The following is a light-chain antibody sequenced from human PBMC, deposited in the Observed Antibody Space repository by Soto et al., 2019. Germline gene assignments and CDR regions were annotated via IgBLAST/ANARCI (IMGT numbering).Light chain of an antibody. CDR1: SSNIGSNT. CDR2: SNN. CDR3: AAWDDSLNGSL. Sequence: QPVLTQPPSASGTPGQRVTISCSGSSSNIGSNTVNWYQQLPGTAPKLLIYSNNQRPSGVPDRFSGSKSGTSASLAISGLQSEDEADYYSAAWDDSLNGSLFGGGTQLTVL. J-gene: IGLJ7*01. V-gene: IGLV1-44*01.